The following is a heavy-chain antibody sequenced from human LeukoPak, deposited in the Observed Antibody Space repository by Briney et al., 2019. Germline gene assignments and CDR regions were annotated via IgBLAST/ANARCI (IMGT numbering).Heavy chain of an antibody. D-gene: IGHD3-3*01. V-gene: IGHV4-39*02. CDR1: GDSISNSGWS. Sequence: SETLSLTCFVSGDSISNSGWSWGWVRQPPGKGLEWIGTMPYDENVSDRGMPSYNPSLKSRVTISADTSKNHLSLKVNSVTDADTASYYCARLTLTGVGGRGWFDSWGQGALVIVSS. CDR3: ARLTLTGVGGRGWFDS. CDR2: MPYDENVSDRGMP. J-gene: IGHJ5*01.